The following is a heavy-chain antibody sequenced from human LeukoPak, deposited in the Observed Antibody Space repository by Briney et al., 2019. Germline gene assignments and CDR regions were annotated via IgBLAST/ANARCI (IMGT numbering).Heavy chain of an antibody. CDR3: ASYITMVRQRGYYFDY. V-gene: IGHV4-31*03. J-gene: IGHJ4*02. CDR1: GGSISSGGHY. Sequence: SQTLSLTCTVSGGSISSGGHYWSWIRQHPGKGLEWIGYIYYSGSTYYNPSLKSRVTISVDTSKNQFSLKLSSVTAADTAVYYCASYITMVRQRGYYFDYWGQGTLVTVSS. CDR2: IYYSGST. D-gene: IGHD3-10*01.